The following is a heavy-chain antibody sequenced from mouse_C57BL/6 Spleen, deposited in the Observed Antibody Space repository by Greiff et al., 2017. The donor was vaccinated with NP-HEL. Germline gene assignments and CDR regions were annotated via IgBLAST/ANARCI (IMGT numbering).Heavy chain of an antibody. J-gene: IGHJ2*01. CDR3: TRGVTTGYFDY. CDR1: GYTFTDYE. CDR2: IDPETGGT. V-gene: IGHV1-15*01. D-gene: IGHD2-2*01. Sequence: VQRVESGAELVRPGASVTLSCKASGYTFTDYEMHWVKQTPVHGLEWIGAIDPETGGTAYNQKFKGKAILTADKSSSTAYMELRSLTSEDSAVYYCTRGVTTGYFDYWGQGTTLTVSS.